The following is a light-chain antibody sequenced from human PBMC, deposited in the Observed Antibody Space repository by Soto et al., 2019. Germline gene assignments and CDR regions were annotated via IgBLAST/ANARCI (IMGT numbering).Light chain of an antibody. CDR2: AAS. V-gene: IGKV1-9*01. J-gene: IGKJ5*01. CDR3: QQLNTYPIT. CDR1: QGISNY. Sequence: DIQLTQSPSFLSASVGARVTITCRASQGISNYLVWYQQRPGKAPKLLIYAASTLQSGVPSRFSGSGSGTEFTLTISSLQPEDFANYYCQQLNTYPITFGLGTRLEIK.